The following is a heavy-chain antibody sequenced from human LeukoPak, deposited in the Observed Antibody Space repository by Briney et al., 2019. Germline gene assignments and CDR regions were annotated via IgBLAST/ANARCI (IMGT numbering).Heavy chain of an antibody. CDR2: IYYSGST. CDR3: AREWSIVGATRVDAFDI. J-gene: IGHJ3*02. D-gene: IGHD1-26*01. CDR1: GGSISSSSYY. Sequence: PSETLSLTCTVSGGSISSSSYYWGWIRQPPGKGLEWIGSIYYSGSTYYNPSLKSRVTISVDTSKNQFSLKLSSVTAADTAVYYCAREWSIVGATRVDAFDIWGQGTMVTVSS. V-gene: IGHV4-39*07.